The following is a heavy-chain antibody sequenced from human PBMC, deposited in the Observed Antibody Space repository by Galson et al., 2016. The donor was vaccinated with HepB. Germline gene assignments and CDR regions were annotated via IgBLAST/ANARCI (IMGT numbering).Heavy chain of an antibody. CDR2: ISASGQTT. CDR1: GFTFNSYA. CDR3: VKDRRYGDYVGWFDP. J-gene: IGHJ5*02. Sequence: LRLSCAASGFTFNSYAMSWVRQAPRKGLEWVAGISASGQTTFYADSVTGRFTISRDNSKNTLNLEMNKLRVDDTAVYYCVKDRRYGDYVGWFDPWGQGTPVIVSS. D-gene: IGHD4-17*01. V-gene: IGHV3-23*01.